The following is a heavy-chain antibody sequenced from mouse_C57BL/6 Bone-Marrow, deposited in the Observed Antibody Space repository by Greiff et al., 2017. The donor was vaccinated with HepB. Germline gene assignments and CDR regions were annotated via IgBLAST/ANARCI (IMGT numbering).Heavy chain of an antibody. CDR3: AKKDDGYSAWFAY. J-gene: IGHJ3*01. CDR2: IWRGGST. D-gene: IGHD2-3*01. CDR1: GFSLTSYG. V-gene: IGHV2-5*01. Sequence: VKLMESGPGLVQPSQSLSITCTVSGFSLTSYGVHWVRQSPGKGLEWLGVIWRGGSTDYNAAFMSRLSITKDNSKSQVFFKMNSLQADDTAIYYCAKKDDGYSAWFAYWGQGTLVTVSA.